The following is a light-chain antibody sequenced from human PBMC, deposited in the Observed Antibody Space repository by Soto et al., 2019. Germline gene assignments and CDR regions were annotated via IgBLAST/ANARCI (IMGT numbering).Light chain of an antibody. V-gene: IGLV1-51*02. CDR3: GTGNNSLCAGV. J-gene: IGLJ1*01. CDR2: ENN. Sequence: QSVLTQPPSVSAAPGQKVTISCSGSSSSIGSNYVSWFQQLPGTAPKLLISENNKRPSGIPDRFSGSKSGTSATLDITGLQTGDEANYYGGTGNNSLCAGVFGTGTMVP. CDR1: SSSIGSNY.